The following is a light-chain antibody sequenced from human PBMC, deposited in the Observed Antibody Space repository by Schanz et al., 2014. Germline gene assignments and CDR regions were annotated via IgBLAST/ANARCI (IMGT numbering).Light chain of an antibody. CDR1: QSISSW. J-gene: IGKJ3*01. Sequence: DIQMTQSPSTLSASVGDRVTITCRASQSISSWLAWYQQKPGNAPKLLIYDASSLESGVPSRFSGSGSGTEFTLTISSLQPDDFATYYCQHYNTYVFTFGPGTKVDIK. V-gene: IGKV1-5*01. CDR2: DAS. CDR3: QHYNTYVFT.